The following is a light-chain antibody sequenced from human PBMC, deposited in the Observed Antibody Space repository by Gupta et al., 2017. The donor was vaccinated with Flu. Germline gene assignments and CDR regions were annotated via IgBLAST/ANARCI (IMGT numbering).Light chain of an antibody. CDR1: KLGDKY. CDR2: QDS. V-gene: IGLV3-1*01. CDR3: QAWDSSIPYV. J-gene: IGLJ1*01. Sequence: SYELTPPPSVSVSPGQTASIPCSGDKLGDKYACWYHQKPGQSPVLVIYQDSKRTAGIPERFSGSNSGNTATLTISGTQAMDEADYYCQAWDSSIPYVFGTGTKVTVL.